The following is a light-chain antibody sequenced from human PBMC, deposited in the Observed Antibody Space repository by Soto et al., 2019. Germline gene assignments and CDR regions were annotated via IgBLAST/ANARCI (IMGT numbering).Light chain of an antibody. Sequence: QSALTQPPCASGSPGQSVTMSCTGTSSDVGGSKYVSWYQQHPGKVPKLIIFDVTERPSGVPDRFSGSKSGNTASLTVSGLQAEDEADYFCSSYAGSDSVIFGGGTKLTVL. CDR2: DVT. J-gene: IGLJ2*01. CDR3: SSYAGSDSVI. V-gene: IGLV2-8*01. CDR1: SSDVGGSKY.